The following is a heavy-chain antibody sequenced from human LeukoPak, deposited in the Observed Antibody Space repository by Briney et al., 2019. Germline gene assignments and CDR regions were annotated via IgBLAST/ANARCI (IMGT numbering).Heavy chain of an antibody. Sequence: SVKVSCKASGYTFTSYGISWVRQAPGQGLDWMGWVSAYNGDTNYAQRFQGRVTMTTDASTSTAYMELKSLRSDDTAVYYCARDCSTSCCPPFNYWGQGTLVTVSS. CDR1: GYTFTSYG. D-gene: IGHD2-2*01. V-gene: IGHV1-18*04. CDR3: ARDCSTSCCPPFNY. J-gene: IGHJ4*02. CDR2: VSAYNGDT.